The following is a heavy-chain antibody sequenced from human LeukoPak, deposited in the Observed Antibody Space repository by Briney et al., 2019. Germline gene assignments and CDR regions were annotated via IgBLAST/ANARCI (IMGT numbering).Heavy chain of an antibody. Sequence: SVKVSCKASGGTFSSYTISWVRQAPGQGLEWMGRIIPILGIANYAQKFQGRVTITADKSTSTAYMELSSLRSEDTAVYYCARAHSYDFWSGYYDYWGQGTLVTVSS. CDR3: ARAHSYDFWSGYYDY. D-gene: IGHD3-3*01. V-gene: IGHV1-69*02. J-gene: IGHJ4*02. CDR1: GGTFSSYT. CDR2: IIPILGIA.